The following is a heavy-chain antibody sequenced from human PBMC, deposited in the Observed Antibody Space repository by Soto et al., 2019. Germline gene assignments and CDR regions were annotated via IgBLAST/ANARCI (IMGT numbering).Heavy chain of an antibody. J-gene: IGHJ4*02. V-gene: IGHV3-23*01. CDR1: GFTFSSYA. Sequence: PGVSLRLSCAASGFTFSSYAMSWVRQAPGKGLEWVSAISGSGGSTYYADSVKGRFTISRDNSKNTLYLQMNSLRAEDTAVYYCAKDILGYCSSTSCGQFDYWGQGTLVNVSS. D-gene: IGHD2-2*01. CDR3: AKDILGYCSSTSCGQFDY. CDR2: ISGSGGST.